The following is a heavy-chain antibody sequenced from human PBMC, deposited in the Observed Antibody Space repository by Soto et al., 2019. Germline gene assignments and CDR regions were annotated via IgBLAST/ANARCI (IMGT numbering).Heavy chain of an antibody. CDR3: ARGDKYCSGGSCFDMDV. CDR1: GFTFSSYS. Sequence: PGGSLRLSCAASGFTFSSYSMNWVRQAPGKGLEWVSSISSSSSYIYYADSVKGRFTISRDNAKNSLYLQMNSLRAEDTAVYYCARGDKYCSGGSCFDMDVWGKGTTVTVSS. J-gene: IGHJ6*03. CDR2: ISSSSSYI. V-gene: IGHV3-21*01. D-gene: IGHD2-15*01.